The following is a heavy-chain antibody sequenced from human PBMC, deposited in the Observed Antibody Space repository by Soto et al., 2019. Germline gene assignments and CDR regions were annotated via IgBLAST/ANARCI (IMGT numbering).Heavy chain of an antibody. CDR1: GYTFTSFY. CDR3: ARGLTSGDY. Sequence: QVQLVQSGAEVKNPGASVKLSCKASGYTFTSFYIHWVRQAPGQGLEWMAIINPNGGSTNYAPNLQGRVTLTRDTSTNTVYIELSSLGSEDTVAYYCARGLTSGDYWGQGTLVTVSS. V-gene: IGHV1-46*01. J-gene: IGHJ4*02. D-gene: IGHD7-27*01. CDR2: INPNGGST.